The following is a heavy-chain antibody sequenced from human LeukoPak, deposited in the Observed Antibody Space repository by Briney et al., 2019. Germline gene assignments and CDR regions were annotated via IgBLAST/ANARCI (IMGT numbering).Heavy chain of an antibody. CDR3: AKDALLAAAGQYYFDY. V-gene: IGHV3-23*01. CDR1: GFTFSSYA. CDR2: ISGSGGST. J-gene: IGHJ4*02. D-gene: IGHD6-13*01. Sequence: GGSLRLSCAASGFTFSSYAMSWVRHAQAKGMEWVSAISGSGGSTYYADSVKGRFTISRDNSKNTLYLQMNSLRAEDTAVYYCAKDALLAAAGQYYFDYWGQGTLVTVSS.